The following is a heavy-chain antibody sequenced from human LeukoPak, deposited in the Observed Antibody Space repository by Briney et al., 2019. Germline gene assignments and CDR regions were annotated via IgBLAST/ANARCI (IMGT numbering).Heavy chain of an antibody. CDR2: IYHSGNT. CDR1: GGSISSSSYY. CDR3: ARVTSRLGVCDY. V-gene: IGHV4-39*07. D-gene: IGHD2-8*01. Sequence: SETLSLTCTVSGGSISSSSYYWGWLRQPPGQGLEWIGSIYHSGNTYYKPSLKRRVTISVDTSKNQFSLKLSSVTAADAAVYYCARVTSRLGVCDYWGQGTLVTVSS. J-gene: IGHJ4*02.